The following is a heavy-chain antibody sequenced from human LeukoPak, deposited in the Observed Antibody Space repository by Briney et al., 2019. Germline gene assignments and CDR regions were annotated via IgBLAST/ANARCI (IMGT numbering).Heavy chain of an antibody. J-gene: IGHJ1*01. Sequence: GSLRLSCAASGFTFSSYGMHWVRQAPGKGLEWVAVISYGGSNEYYADSVKGRFTISRDNSKNTLYLQMNSLRAEDTAVYYCAAGDDWDFEGYFQHWGQGTLVTVSS. V-gene: IGHV3-30*03. CDR1: GFTFSSYG. D-gene: IGHD3-9*01. CDR2: ISYGGSNE. CDR3: AAGDDWDFEGYFQH.